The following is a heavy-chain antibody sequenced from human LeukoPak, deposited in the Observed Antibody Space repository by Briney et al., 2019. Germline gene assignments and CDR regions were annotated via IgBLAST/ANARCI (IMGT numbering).Heavy chain of an antibody. J-gene: IGHJ4*02. CDR3: ARDRWRRDGYSSLGY. D-gene: IGHD5-24*01. CDR2: ISSSGSTI. CDR1: GFTFSDYY. V-gene: IGHV3-11*01. Sequence: GRSLRLSCAASGFTFSDYYMSWIRQAPGKGLEWVSYISSSGSTIYYADSVKGRFTISRDNAKNSLYLQMNSLRAEDTAVYYCARDRWRRDGYSSLGYWGQGTLVTVSS.